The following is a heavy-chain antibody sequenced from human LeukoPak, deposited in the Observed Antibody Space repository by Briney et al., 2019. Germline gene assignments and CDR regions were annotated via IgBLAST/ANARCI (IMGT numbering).Heavy chain of an antibody. V-gene: IGHV4-30-2*01. CDR1: GGSISSGGYS. J-gene: IGHJ4*02. Sequence: KPSETLSLTCAVSGGSISSGGYSWSWIRQPPGKGLEWIGYIYHSGSTYYNPSLKSRVTISVDRSKNQFSLKLSSVTAADTAVYYCARAAQWLLPLFDYWGQGTLVTVSS. CDR2: IYHSGST. CDR3: ARAAQWLLPLFDY. D-gene: IGHD3-22*01.